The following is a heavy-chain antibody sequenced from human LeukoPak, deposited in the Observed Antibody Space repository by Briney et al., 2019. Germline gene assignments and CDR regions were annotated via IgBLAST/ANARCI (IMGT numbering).Heavy chain of an antibody. Sequence: GGSLRLSCAASGFTFSSYAMHWVRLAPGKGLEWVSAISDSSTGTYYADSVKGRFTISRDNSKNTLYLQMNSLRAEDTAVCYCAKEEGSSSWHPEYFQHWGQGTLVTVSS. CDR3: AKEEGSSSWHPEYFQH. V-gene: IGHV3-23*01. CDR1: GFTFSSYA. J-gene: IGHJ1*01. D-gene: IGHD6-13*01. CDR2: ISDSSTGT.